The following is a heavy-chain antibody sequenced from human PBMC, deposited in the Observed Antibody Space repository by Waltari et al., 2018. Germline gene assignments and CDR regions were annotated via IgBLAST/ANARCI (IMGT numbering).Heavy chain of an antibody. D-gene: IGHD3-3*02. CDR2: INPNSGGT. CDR3: ARDRRGLAWYFDL. V-gene: IGHV1-2*02. J-gene: IGHJ2*01. Sequence: QVQLVQSGAEVKKPGASVKVSCKASGYTFTGSHLHWVRQAPGQGLEWMGWINPNSGGTNYAQKFQGRVTMTRDTSISTAYMELSRLRSDDTAVYYCARDRRGLAWYFDLWGRGTLVTVSS. CDR1: GYTFTGSH.